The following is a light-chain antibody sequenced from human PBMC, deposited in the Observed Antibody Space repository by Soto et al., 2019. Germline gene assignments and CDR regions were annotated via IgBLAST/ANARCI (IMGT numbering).Light chain of an antibody. CDR2: EDN. CDR3: QSYDSSNVV. V-gene: IGLV6-57*04. J-gene: IGLJ3*02. CDR1: SGSIASNY. Sequence: NFMLTQPHSVSESPGKMVTISCTRSSGSIASNYVQWHQQRPGSAPTTVISEDNQRPSGVPDRFSGSIDSSSNSASLTISGLKTEDEADYYCQSYDSSNVVFGGGTKLTVL.